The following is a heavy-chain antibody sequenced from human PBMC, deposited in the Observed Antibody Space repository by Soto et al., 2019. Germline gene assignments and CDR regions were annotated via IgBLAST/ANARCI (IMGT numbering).Heavy chain of an antibody. CDR2: ISNSGST. J-gene: IGHJ5*02. D-gene: IGHD3-10*01. CDR3: ARYKVGGSGSYYNAWFDP. CDR1: GDSINNDDYY. V-gene: IGHV4-30-4*01. Sequence: KPSETLSLTCSVSGDSINNDDYYWSWIRQPPGKGLEWIGYISNSGSTFHNPSLRGRLSMSIDTSKSQFSLRLTSVTAADTAVYYCARYKVGGSGSYYNAWFDPWGQGTLVTVSS.